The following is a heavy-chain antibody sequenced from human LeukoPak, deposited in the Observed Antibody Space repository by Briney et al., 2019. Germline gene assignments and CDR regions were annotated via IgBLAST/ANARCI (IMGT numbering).Heavy chain of an antibody. V-gene: IGHV1-8*01. Sequence: GASVKVSCKASGYSFTSSDINWVREATGRGLEWIGGMNPNSGNTDYAEKFQGRVTMTRSTAMSTAYKELSGLRSDDTAVYYCAREGTPSYSHSSGQMDVWGQGTSVTVSS. CDR3: AREGTPSYSHSSGQMDV. J-gene: IGHJ6*02. D-gene: IGHD6-19*01. CDR1: GYSFTSSD. CDR2: MNPNSGNT.